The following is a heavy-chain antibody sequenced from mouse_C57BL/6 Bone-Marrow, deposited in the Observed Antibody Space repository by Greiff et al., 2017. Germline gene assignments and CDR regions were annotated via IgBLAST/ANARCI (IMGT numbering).Heavy chain of an antibody. CDR1: GFTFSSYA. V-gene: IGHV5-9-1*02. CDR3: TRAYYYGSSYWYFDV. J-gene: IGHJ1*03. CDR2: ISSGGDYI. Sequence: EVMLVESGEGLVKPGGSLKLSCAASGFTFSSYAMSWVRQTPEKRLEWVAYISSGGDYIYYADTVKGRFTISRDNARNTLYLQMSILKSEDTAMYDCTRAYYYGSSYWYFDVWGTGTTVTVSS. D-gene: IGHD1-1*01.